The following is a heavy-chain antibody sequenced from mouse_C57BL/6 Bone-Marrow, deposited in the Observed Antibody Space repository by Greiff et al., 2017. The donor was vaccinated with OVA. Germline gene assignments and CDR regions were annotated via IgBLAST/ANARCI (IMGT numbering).Heavy chain of an antibody. CDR2: IDPENGDT. CDR1: GFNIKDDY. J-gene: IGHJ4*01. CDR3: TTHFTMVVEYYAMED. Sequence: VQLQQSGAELVRPGASVKLSCTASGFNIKDDYMHWVKQRPEQGLEWIGWIDPENGDTEYASKFQGKATITADTSSNTAYLQLCSLTSEDTAVYYCTTHFTMVVEYYAMEDGGKGTSVTVSS. D-gene: IGHD1-1*01. V-gene: IGHV14-4*01.